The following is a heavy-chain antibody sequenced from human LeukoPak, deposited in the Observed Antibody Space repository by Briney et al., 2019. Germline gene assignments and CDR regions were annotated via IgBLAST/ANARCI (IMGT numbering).Heavy chain of an antibody. CDR2: ISYDGSNK. CDR3: ARDAGGTADY. CDR1: GFTFSSYA. D-gene: IGHD1-14*01. J-gene: IGHJ4*02. V-gene: IGHV3-30-3*01. Sequence: PGGSLRLSCAASGFTFSSYAMHWVRQAPGKGLEWVAVISYDGSNKYYADSVKGRFTISRDNSKNTLYLQMNSLRAEGTAVYYCARDAGGTADYWGQGTLVTVSS.